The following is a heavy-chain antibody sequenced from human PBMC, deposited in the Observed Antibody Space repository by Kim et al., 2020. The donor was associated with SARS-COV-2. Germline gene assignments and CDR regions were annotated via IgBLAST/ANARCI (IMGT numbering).Heavy chain of an antibody. CDR2: IYYSGNS. Sequence: SETLSLTCTVSGGSVSSTIYYWGWIRQPPGKGLEWIGRIYYSGNSIYNLSLESRVTISIHTSENQFSLRLTSVTAADTAVYFCARVAGFSYDSYYFDYWG. V-gene: IGHV4-39*07. CDR1: GGSVSSTIYY. D-gene: IGHD5-18*01. CDR3: ARVAGFSYDSYYFDY. J-gene: IGHJ4*01.